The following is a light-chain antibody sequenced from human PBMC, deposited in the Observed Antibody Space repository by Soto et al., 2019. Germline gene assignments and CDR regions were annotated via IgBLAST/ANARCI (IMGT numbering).Light chain of an antibody. CDR3: HQYGSSGT. V-gene: IGKV3-20*01. CDR1: QSVSNNY. CDR2: GAS. Sequence: SVLTQSPGTLSLSPGERATLSCRASQSVSNNYLAWYQQKPGQAPRLLIYGASNRPTGIPDRFSGSGSGTGLTLNISRLEREDFSVYYCHQYGSSGTFGQGTKVEIK. J-gene: IGKJ1*01.